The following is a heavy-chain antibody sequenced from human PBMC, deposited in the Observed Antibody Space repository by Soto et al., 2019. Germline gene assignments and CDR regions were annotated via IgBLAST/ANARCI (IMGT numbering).Heavy chain of an antibody. D-gene: IGHD2-15*01. Sequence: QVQLQESGPGPVKPSQTLSLTCTVSGGSINSGDYYWNWIRQHPGKGLEWIGYTYYSGSTYYNPSLRSRLNISIDTSKHKFTLRLTSVTAAHTAVYFCARAGRGDYSDQFDYSGQGTLVTVSS. V-gene: IGHV4-31*03. CDR3: ARAGRGDYSDQFDY. J-gene: IGHJ4*02. CDR1: GGSINSGDYY. CDR2: TYYSGST.